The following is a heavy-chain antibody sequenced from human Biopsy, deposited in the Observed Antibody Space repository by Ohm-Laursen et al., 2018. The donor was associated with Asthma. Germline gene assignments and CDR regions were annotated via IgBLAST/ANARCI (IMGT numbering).Heavy chain of an antibody. J-gene: IGHJ5*02. D-gene: IGHD2-2*01. CDR3: ARDEAVVVPAAIPGNWFDP. CDR1: GFTFSSYG. Sequence: SLRLSCAASGFTFSSYGMHWVRQAPGKGLEWVAVISYDGSNKYYADSVKGRFTISRDNSKNTLYLQMNSLRAGDTAVYYCARDEAVVVPAAIPGNWFDPWGQGTLVTVSS. CDR2: ISYDGSNK. V-gene: IGHV3-30*03.